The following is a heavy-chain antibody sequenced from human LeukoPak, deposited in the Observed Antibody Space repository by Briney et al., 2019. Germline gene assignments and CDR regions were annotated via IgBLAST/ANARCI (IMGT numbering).Heavy chain of an antibody. CDR1: GDSISSSSYY. CDR3: ARIQYFDWLYAFDL. CDR2: IYYRGSP. D-gene: IGHD3-9*01. V-gene: IGHV4-39*01. Sequence: SDTLSLTCTVSGDSISSSSYYWGWIRQPPGKGLERIESIYYRGSPTYNTSVTARITISVDTSKNQFSLKLSSVTAADTAIYYCARIQYFDWLYAFDLWGQGTMVTVSS. J-gene: IGHJ3*01.